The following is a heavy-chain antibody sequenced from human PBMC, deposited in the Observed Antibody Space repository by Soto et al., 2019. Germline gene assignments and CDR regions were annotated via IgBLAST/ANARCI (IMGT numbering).Heavy chain of an antibody. CDR1: GDSVSSNSAA. Sequence: SQTLSLTCAISGDSVSSNSAAWNWVRQSPSRGLEWLGRTYYRSKNYNDYSVSVKSRITIIPDTSKNQFSLQLNSVTPEDTAVYYCARRGTLGGTFDYWGQGILVTVSS. J-gene: IGHJ4*02. CDR2: TYYRSKNYN. CDR3: ARRGTLGGTFDY. V-gene: IGHV6-1*01. D-gene: IGHD1-26*01.